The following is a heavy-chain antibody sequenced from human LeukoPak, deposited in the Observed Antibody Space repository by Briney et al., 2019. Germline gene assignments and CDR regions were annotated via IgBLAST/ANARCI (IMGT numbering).Heavy chain of an antibody. CDR1: GFIFSNYG. V-gene: IGHV3-33*01. J-gene: IGHJ4*02. Sequence: PGGSLRLSCVASGFIFSNYGLHWVHQAPGKGLEWVAVIWYDGSRKYYADSVKGRFTISRDDSKNTLYLQMNSLRVEDTAVYYCARADCSSSSCPSKFDYWGQGTLVTVSS. CDR2: IWYDGSRK. CDR3: ARADCSSSSCPSKFDY. D-gene: IGHD2-2*01.